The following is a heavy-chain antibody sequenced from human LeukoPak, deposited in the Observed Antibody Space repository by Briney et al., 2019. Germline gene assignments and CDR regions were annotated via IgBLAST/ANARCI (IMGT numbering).Heavy chain of an antibody. Sequence: ASVKVSCKASGYTFTSYGINWVRQATGQGLEWMGWMNPNSGNTGYAQKLQGRVTMTTDTSTSTAYMELRSLRSDDTAVYYCARDHYDILTGYYTTPFSSYWGQGTLVTVSS. D-gene: IGHD3-9*01. V-gene: IGHV1-18*01. J-gene: IGHJ4*02. CDR2: MNPNSGNT. CDR1: GYTFTSYG. CDR3: ARDHYDILTGYYTTPFSSY.